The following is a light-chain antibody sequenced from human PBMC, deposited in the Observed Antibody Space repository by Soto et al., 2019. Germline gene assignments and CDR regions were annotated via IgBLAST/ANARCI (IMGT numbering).Light chain of an antibody. Sequence: EFVLTQSPGTLSLSPGERATLSCRASQSVSSSYLAWYQQKPGQAPRILIYGASTRATGIPDRFSGSGSGTKFPLTISRLEREDFAPYYCQQYGSSPPLTFGGGTKVEIK. J-gene: IGKJ4*01. CDR1: QSVSSSY. CDR2: GAS. V-gene: IGKV3-20*01. CDR3: QQYGSSPPLT.